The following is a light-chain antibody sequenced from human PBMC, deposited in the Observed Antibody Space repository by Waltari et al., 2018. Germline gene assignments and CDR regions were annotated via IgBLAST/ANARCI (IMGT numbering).Light chain of an antibody. V-gene: IGLV1-44*01. CDR1: SSNIGSNI. J-gene: IGLJ3*02. Sequence: QSVLTQPPSASGTPGQRVTISCSGSSSNIGSNIVYWCQLLPGTAPNLLIYNSNQRPSGVPDQFSGSKSGTSASLAISGLQSEDEADYYCAAWDDSLNAWLFGAGTKLTVL. CDR3: AAWDDSLNAWL. CDR2: NSN.